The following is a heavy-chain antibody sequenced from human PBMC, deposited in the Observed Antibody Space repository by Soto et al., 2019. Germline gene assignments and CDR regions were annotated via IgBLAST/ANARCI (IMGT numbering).Heavy chain of an antibody. CDR2: ISGSGGST. CDR3: AKTPIVVVPAAVRHWFDP. CDR1: GFTFSSYA. D-gene: IGHD2-2*02. J-gene: IGHJ5*02. V-gene: IGHV3-23*01. Sequence: GGSLRLSCAASGFTFSSYAMSWVRQAPGKGLEWVSAISGSGGSTYYADSVKGRFTISRDNSKNTLYLQMNSLRAEDTAVYYFAKTPIVVVPAAVRHWFDPWGQGTLVTVSS.